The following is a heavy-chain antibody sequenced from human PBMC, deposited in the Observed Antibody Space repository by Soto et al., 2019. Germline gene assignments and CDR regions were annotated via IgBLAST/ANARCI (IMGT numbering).Heavy chain of an antibody. Sequence: SETLSLTCAVSGGSISSGGYFWDWVRQPPGKGLEWIGYSFHSGTTSYNPPLKSRVIISVDRSKNQFSLKLSSVTTADTAVYYCARGDAGDYGMDVWGQGTTVTVSS. CDR1: GGSISSGGYF. J-gene: IGHJ6*02. V-gene: IGHV4-30-2*01. CDR2: SFHSGTT. CDR3: ARGDAGDYGMDV.